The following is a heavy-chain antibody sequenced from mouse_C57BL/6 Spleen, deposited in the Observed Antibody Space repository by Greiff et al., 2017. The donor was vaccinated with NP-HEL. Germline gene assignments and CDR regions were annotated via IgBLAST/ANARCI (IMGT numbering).Heavy chain of an antibody. CDR2: IHPNSGST. Sequence: VQLQQPGAELVKPGASVKLSCKASGYTFTSYWMHWVKQRPGQGLEWIGMIHPNSGSTNYNEKFKSKATLTVDKSSSTAYMQLSSLTSEDSAVYYCAREGVRYGILDYWGQGTTLTVSS. D-gene: IGHD2-1*01. J-gene: IGHJ2*01. CDR1: GYTFTSYW. CDR3: AREGVRYGILDY. V-gene: IGHV1-64*01.